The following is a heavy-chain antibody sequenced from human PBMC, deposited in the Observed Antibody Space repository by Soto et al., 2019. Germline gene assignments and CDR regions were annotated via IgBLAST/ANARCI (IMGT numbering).Heavy chain of an antibody. CDR3: ARDRDYSFDW. Sequence: EVQLVESGGGLVQPGGSLRLSCAASGFTFSSYTMNWVRQATGKGLEWLSYIRSTGSITSYADSVKGRFTISADNAKNSLFLQMSSLRAEDTAVYYCARDRDYSFDWWGQGTLVTVSS. CDR2: IRSTGSIT. CDR1: GFTFSSYT. J-gene: IGHJ4*02. V-gene: IGHV3-48*01. D-gene: IGHD4-4*01.